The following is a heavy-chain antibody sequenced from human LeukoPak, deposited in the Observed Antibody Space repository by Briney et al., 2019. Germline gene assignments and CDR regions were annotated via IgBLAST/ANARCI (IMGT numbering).Heavy chain of an antibody. Sequence: GRSLRLSCAASGFTFSSYAMHWVRQAPGKGLEWVAVISYDGSNKYYADSVKGRFTISRDNSKNTLYLQMNSLRAEDTAVYYCARDGLSSSWYTGNWFDPWGQGTLVTVSS. V-gene: IGHV3-30*04. CDR2: ISYDGSNK. D-gene: IGHD6-13*01. J-gene: IGHJ5*02. CDR3: ARDGLSSSWYTGNWFDP. CDR1: GFTFSSYA.